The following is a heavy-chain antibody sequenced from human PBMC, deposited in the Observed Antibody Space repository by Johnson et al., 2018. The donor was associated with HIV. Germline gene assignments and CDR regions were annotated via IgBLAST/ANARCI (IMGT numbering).Heavy chain of an antibody. J-gene: IGHJ3*02. D-gene: IGHD6-13*01. CDR3: AKDEEGYSSAWSAGTAFDI. V-gene: IGHV3-30*02. Sequence: QEQLVESGGGVVQPGRSLRLSCAASGFIFSSYGMHWVRQAPGKGLEWVAFIRFDGSNKFYADSVKGRFTLSRDNSKNTLYLQMNSLKADDTAIYYCAKDEEGYSSAWSAGTAFDIWGQGTMVTVSS. CDR1: GFIFSSYG. CDR2: IRFDGSNK.